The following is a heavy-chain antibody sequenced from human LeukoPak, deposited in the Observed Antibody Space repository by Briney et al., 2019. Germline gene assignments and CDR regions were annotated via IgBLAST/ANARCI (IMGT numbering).Heavy chain of an antibody. CDR3: ATTRLLYTDYHWYFDL. D-gene: IGHD5-12*01. Sequence: SETLSLTCTVSGGSISSSHYYWGWVRQPPGRGLEWIGNMHFSGSTYYNPSLKSRVTLSVYTSKNQFSLELNSVTAADTAVYFCATTRLLYTDYHWYFDLWGRGTLVTVSS. CDR1: GGSISSSHYY. V-gene: IGHV4-39*01. CDR2: MHFSGST. J-gene: IGHJ2*01.